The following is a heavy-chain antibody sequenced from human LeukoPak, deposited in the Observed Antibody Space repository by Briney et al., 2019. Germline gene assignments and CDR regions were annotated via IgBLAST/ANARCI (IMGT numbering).Heavy chain of an antibody. CDR2: ISSNGGST. CDR3: ARGDFVVVTAILFQYYGMDV. J-gene: IGHJ6*02. V-gene: IGHV3-64*01. Sequence: GGSLRLSCAASGFTFSSYAMHWVRQAPGKGLEYVSAISSNGGSTYYANSVKGRFTISRDNSKNTLYLQMNSLRAEDTAVYYCARGDFVVVTAILFQYYGMDVWGQGTTVTVSS. CDR1: GFTFSSYA. D-gene: IGHD2-21*02.